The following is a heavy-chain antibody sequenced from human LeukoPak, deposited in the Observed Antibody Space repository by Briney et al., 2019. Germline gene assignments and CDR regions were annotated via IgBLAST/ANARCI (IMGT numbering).Heavy chain of an antibody. CDR1: GFTFTNAW. CDR2: ISDSGGST. V-gene: IGHV3-23*01. J-gene: IGHJ4*02. Sequence: PGGSLRLSCAASGFTFTNAWMNWVRQAPGKGLEWVSVISDSGGSTYYADSVKGRFTISRDNSKNTLYLQMNSLRAEDTAVYYCAKGVGSSSWHVGDYWGQGTLVTVSS. D-gene: IGHD6-13*01. CDR3: AKGVGSSSWHVGDY.